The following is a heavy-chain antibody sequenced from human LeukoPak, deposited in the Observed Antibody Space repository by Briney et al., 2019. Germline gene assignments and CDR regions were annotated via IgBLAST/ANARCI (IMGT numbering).Heavy chain of an antibody. CDR1: GGSISRSSYY. J-gene: IGHJ1*01. CDR2: IYYSGST. V-gene: IGHV4-39*07. Sequence: SETLSLTCTVSGGSISRSSYYWGWIRQPPGKGLEWIGSIYYSGSTYYNPSLKSRVTMSVDTSKNQFSLKVSSVTAANTAVYYCARVAAGTGFFQHWGQGTLVTVSS. D-gene: IGHD6-13*01. CDR3: ARVAAGTGFFQH.